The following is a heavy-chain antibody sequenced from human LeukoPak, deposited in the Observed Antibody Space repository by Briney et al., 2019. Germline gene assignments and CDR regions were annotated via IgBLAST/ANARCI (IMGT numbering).Heavy chain of an antibody. CDR1: GGSFSGYY. D-gene: IGHD3-22*01. J-gene: IGHJ4*02. Sequence: PSETLSLTCAVYGGSFSGYYWSWIRQPPGKGLEWIGEINHSGSTNYNPSLKSRVTISVDTSKNQFTLKLTSVTAADTAVYYCARSPSGYRFDSWGQGTLVTVSS. CDR2: INHSGST. CDR3: ARSPSGYRFDS. V-gene: IGHV4-34*01.